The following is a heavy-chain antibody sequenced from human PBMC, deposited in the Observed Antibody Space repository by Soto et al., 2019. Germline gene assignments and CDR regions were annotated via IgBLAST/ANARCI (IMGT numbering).Heavy chain of an antibody. CDR1: GGSFSGYY. CDR2: INHSGST. CDR3: ARARAVVADKYNWFDT. J-gene: IGHJ5*02. D-gene: IGHD2-15*01. V-gene: IGHV4-34*01. Sequence: SETLSLTCAVYGGSFSGYYWSWIRQPPGKGLEWIGEINHSGSTNYNPSLKSRVTISVDTSKNQFSLKLSSVTAADTAVYYCARARAVVADKYNWFDTWGQGTLVTVSS.